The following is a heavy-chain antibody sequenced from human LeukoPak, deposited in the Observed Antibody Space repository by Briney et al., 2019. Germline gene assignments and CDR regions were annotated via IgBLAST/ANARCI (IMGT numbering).Heavy chain of an antibody. CDR2: LSGSGQSP. Sequence: GGSLRLSCAPSRVGFHIVAMSVGRQAPGKGLEWVSSLSGSGQSPNYADSVLGRFTISRDHAQKRVFLQMNSLRVDDTAIYYCAKVIDCGAVDGCETWGQGKVVTVSS. CDR1: RVGFHIVA. D-gene: IGHD2-21*02. V-gene: IGHV3-23*01. J-gene: IGHJ3*02. CDR3: AKVIDCGAVDGCET.